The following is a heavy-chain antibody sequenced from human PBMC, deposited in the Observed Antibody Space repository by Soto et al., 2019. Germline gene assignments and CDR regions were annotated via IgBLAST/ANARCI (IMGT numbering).Heavy chain of an antibody. D-gene: IGHD3-10*01. CDR3: AKDSMVEPPYYYYYGMDV. V-gene: IGHV3-23*01. CDR2: ISGSGGST. Sequence: PGGSLRLSCAASGFTFSSYAMSWVRQAPGKGLEWVSAISGSGGSTYYADSVKGRFTISRDNSKNTLYLQMNSLRAEDTAVYYCAKDSMVEPPYYYYYGMDVWGQGTTVTVSS. CDR1: GFTFSSYA. J-gene: IGHJ6*02.